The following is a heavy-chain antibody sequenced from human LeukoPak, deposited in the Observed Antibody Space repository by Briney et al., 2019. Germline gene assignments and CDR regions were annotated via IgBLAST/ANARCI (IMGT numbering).Heavy chain of an antibody. Sequence: ASVKVSCKASGYTFTSYYMHWVRQAPGQGLEWMGIINPSGGSTSYAQKFQGRVTMTRDTSTSTVYMELSSLRSEDTAVYYCARGGLVLLWFGELGTDWFDPWGQGTLVTVSS. CDR3: ARGGLVLLWFGELGTDWFDP. CDR1: GYTFTSYY. J-gene: IGHJ5*02. D-gene: IGHD3-10*01. CDR2: INPSGGST. V-gene: IGHV1-46*01.